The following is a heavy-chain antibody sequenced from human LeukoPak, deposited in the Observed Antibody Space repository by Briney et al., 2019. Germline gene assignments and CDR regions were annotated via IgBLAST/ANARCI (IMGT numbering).Heavy chain of an antibody. J-gene: IGHJ4*02. D-gene: IGHD3-22*01. V-gene: IGHV4-39*01. Sequence: PSETLSLTCTVSGGSISSSSYYWGWIRQPPGKGLEWIGSIYYSGSTYYNPSLKSRVTISVDTSKNQFSLKLSSVTAADTAVYYCARGAYYYDSSGYYHYPIFDYWGQGTLVTVSS. CDR2: IYYSGST. CDR3: ARGAYYYDSSGYYHYPIFDY. CDR1: GGSISSSSYY.